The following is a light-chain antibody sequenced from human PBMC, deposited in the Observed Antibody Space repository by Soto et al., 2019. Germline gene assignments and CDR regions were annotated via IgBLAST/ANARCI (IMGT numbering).Light chain of an antibody. Sequence: QAVVTQEPSVTVSPGGTVTLTCAASTGTVTSGHYSCWYQQKPGQAPRTLIYETNKKHSWTPDRFSGSRLGGRAALTLSGAHPEAEADYYCLLSYSHGVVFGGGTKVTVL. CDR1: TGTVTSGHY. CDR2: ETN. V-gene: IGLV7-46*01. J-gene: IGLJ3*02. CDR3: LLSYSHGVV.